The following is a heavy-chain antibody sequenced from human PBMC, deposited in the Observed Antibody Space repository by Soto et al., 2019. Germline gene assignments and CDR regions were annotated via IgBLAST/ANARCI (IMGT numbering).Heavy chain of an antibody. CDR1: GYTFTSYG. D-gene: IGHD2-15*01. V-gene: IGHV1-3*01. Sequence: ASVKVSCKASGYTFTSYGMQWVRQAPGQRLEWMGWINAGNSNTKYSQKFQGRVSITRDTSANTDYMELSSLRSEDTAVYYCAREGGGYCSGGSCQVDYWGQG. CDR3: AREGGGYCSGGSCQVDY. CDR2: INAGNSNT. J-gene: IGHJ4*02.